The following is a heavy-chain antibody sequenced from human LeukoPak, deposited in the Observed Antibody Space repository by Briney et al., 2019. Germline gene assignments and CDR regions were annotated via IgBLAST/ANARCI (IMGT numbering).Heavy chain of an antibody. Sequence: PGGSLRLSCAASRFTFSSHAMSWIRQPPGKGLEWIGEINHSGSTNYNPSLKSRVTISVDTPKNQFSLKLSSVTAADTAVYYCARYSVSGYYYYYMDVWGKGTTVTVSS. CDR1: RFTFSSHA. V-gene: IGHV4-34*01. CDR2: INHSGST. D-gene: IGHD4-11*01. J-gene: IGHJ6*03. CDR3: ARYSVSGYYYYYMDV.